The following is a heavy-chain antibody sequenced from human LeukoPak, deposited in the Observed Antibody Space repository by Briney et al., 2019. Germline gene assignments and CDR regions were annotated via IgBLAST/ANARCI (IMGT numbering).Heavy chain of an antibody. D-gene: IGHD3-16*02. CDR3: ARGADFYDYVWGSYPTFDY. CDR2: ISGGGETT. CDR1: GFTFNNYA. Sequence: GGSLRLSCAASGFTFNNYAMNWVRQAPGKGLEWVSSISGGGETTYYADSAKGRFTISRDNSQNTLYLQMNSLRAEDTAVYYCARGADFYDYVWGSYPTFDYWGQGTLVTVSS. V-gene: IGHV3-23*01. J-gene: IGHJ4*02.